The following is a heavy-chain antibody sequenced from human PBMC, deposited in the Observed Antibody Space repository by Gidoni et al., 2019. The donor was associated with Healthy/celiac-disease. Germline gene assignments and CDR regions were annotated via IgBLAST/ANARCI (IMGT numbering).Heavy chain of an antibody. CDR3: ARASEMATIGGDY. D-gene: IGHD5-12*01. CDR1: GFPFSSYS. Sequence: EVQLVESGGGLVQPGGSLRLFCAASGFPFSSYSMDWVRQAPGKGLEWVSYISSSSSTIYYADSVKGRFTISRDNAKNSLYLQMNSLRAEDKAVYYCARASEMATIGGDYWGQGTLVTVSS. V-gene: IGHV3-48*01. CDR2: ISSSSSTI. J-gene: IGHJ4*02.